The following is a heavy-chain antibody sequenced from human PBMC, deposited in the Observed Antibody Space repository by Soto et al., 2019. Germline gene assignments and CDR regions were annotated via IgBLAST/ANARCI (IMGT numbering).Heavy chain of an antibody. CDR2: IYPSDSDV. Sequence: GEALKISCKGSGYSVALYWIGWVRQMPGKDLEWMGIIYPSDSDVRYSPSFQGQVTMSADKSISTVYLQWNSLKASDTAMYYCARIIADWYFDLWGRGTLVTVSS. J-gene: IGHJ2*01. V-gene: IGHV5-51*01. CDR3: ARIIADWYFDL. CDR1: GYSVALYW. D-gene: IGHD3-16*02.